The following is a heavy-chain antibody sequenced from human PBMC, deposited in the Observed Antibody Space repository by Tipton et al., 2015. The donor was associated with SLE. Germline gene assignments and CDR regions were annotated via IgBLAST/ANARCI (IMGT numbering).Heavy chain of an antibody. CDR2: IYYSGST. J-gene: IGHJ3*02. D-gene: IGHD2-2*02. CDR3: ARGPYCSSTSCYTAAAFDI. Sequence: TLSLTCTVSGGSISSYYWSWIRQPAGKGLEWIGYIYYSGSTNYNPSLKSRVTISVDTSKNQFSLKLSSVTAADTAVYYCARGPYCSSTSCYTAAAFDIWGQGTMVTVSS. V-gene: IGHV4-59*01. CDR1: GGSISSYY.